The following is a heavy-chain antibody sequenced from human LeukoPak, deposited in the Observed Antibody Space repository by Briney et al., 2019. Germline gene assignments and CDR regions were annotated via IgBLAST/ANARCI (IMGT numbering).Heavy chain of an antibody. J-gene: IGHJ3*02. V-gene: IGHV3-74*01. D-gene: IGHD3-16*02. CDR2: INSDGSST. Sequence: PGGSLRLSCAASGFTFSSYWMHWVRQAPGKGLVWVSRINSDGSSTSYADSVKGRFTISRDNAKNTLYLQMNSLRAEDTAVYYCARERGDDYVWGSYHATRDAFDIWGQGTMVTVSS. CDR1: GFTFSSYW. CDR3: ARERGDDYVWGSYHATRDAFDI.